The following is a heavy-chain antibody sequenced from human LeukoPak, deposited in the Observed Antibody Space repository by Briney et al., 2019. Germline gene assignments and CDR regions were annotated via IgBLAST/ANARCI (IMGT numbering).Heavy chain of an antibody. Sequence: GRSLRLSCAASGFTFSNFAMHWVRQAPGKGLEWVAVISYDGSNKYYADSVKGRFTISRDNSYNTVSLQMNSLGDEDTGVYFCAKGLRTGVGPYMGYHYYMDVWGKGATVTVSS. CDR1: GFTFSNFA. V-gene: IGHV3-30-3*01. D-gene: IGHD3-16*01. CDR2: ISYDGSNK. CDR3: AKGLRTGVGPYMGYHYYMDV. J-gene: IGHJ6*03.